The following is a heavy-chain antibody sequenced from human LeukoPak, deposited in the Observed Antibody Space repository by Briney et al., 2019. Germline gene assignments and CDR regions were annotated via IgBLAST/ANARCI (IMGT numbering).Heavy chain of an antibody. CDR2: IKQDGSEK. V-gene: IGHV3-7*01. CDR1: GFTFSSYW. D-gene: IGHD3-3*01. CDR3: ARDLYYDFWSGYL. Sequence: GGSLRLSCAASGFTFSSYWMSWVRQAPGKGLEWVANIKQDGSEKYYVDSVKGRFTISRDNAKNSLYLQMNSLRAEDTAVYYCARDLYYDFWSGYLWGQGTLVTVSS. J-gene: IGHJ5*02.